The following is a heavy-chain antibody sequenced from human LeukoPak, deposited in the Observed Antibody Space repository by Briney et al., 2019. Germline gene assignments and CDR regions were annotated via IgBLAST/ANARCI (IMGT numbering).Heavy chain of an antibody. CDR2: ISSSGSTI. CDR1: GFTFSSYE. CDR3: ASGPRYYYDSSGYNDAFDI. D-gene: IGHD3-22*01. Sequence: PGGSLRLSCAASGFTFSSYEMNWVRQAPGKGLEWVSYISSSGSTIYYADSVKGRFTISRDNAKNSLYLQMNSLRAEDTALYYCASGPRYYYDSSGYNDAFDIWGQGTMVTVSS. V-gene: IGHV3-48*03. J-gene: IGHJ3*02.